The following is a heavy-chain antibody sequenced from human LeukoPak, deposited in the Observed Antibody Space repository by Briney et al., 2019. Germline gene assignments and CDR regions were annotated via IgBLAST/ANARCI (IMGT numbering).Heavy chain of an antibody. CDR1: GYTFTSYA. CDR3: ARDFDY. V-gene: IGHV1-2*04. CDR2: INPNSGGT. J-gene: IGHJ4*02. Sequence: ASVKVSCKASGYTFTSYAMHWVRQAPGQGLEWMGWINPNSGGTNYAQKFQGWVTMTRDTSISTAYMEPSRLRSDDTAVYYCARDFDYWGQGTLVTVSS.